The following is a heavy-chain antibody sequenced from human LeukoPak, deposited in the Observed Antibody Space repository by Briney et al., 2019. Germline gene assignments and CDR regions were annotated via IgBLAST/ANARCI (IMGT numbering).Heavy chain of an antibody. CDR1: GGSISSGGYY. Sequence: SETLSLTCTVSGGSISSGGYYWSWIRQPPGKGLEWIGYIYHSGSTYYNPSLKSRVTISVDTSKNQLSLKLSSVTAADTAVYYCARDTLGGKKGNWFDPWGQGTLVTVSS. CDR3: ARDTLGGKKGNWFDP. J-gene: IGHJ5*02. CDR2: IYHSGST. V-gene: IGHV4-30-2*01. D-gene: IGHD4-23*01.